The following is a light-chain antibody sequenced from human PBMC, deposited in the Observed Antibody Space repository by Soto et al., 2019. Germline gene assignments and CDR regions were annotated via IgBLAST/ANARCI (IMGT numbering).Light chain of an antibody. CDR1: QGINSY. J-gene: IGKJ1*01. V-gene: IGKV1-9*01. CDR3: QQVNSYPRT. CDR2: AAS. Sequence: DIPLTQSPSFLSASVGDSVTITCRASQGINSYLAWYQQNPGRAPKLLIHAASTLQSGVPSRFSGSGSGTEFTLTISSLQPEDFATYYCQQVNSYPRTFGQGTKVEIK.